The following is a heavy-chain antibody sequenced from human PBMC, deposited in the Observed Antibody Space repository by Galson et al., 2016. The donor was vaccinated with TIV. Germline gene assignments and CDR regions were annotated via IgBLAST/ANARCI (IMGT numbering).Heavy chain of an antibody. J-gene: IGHJ3*02. CDR2: IYTSGST. CDR1: GGSINSGSYY. D-gene: IGHD1-1*01. V-gene: IGHV4-61*02. Sequence: TLSLPCTASGGSINSGSYYWSWIRQPAGKALEWIGRIYTSGSTDYNPSLNTRVTISLTTSNNQVSLNLNSVTTADTAMYYCARGFGTAVDFWLDAFDIWGQGTMVTVSS. CDR3: ARGFGTAVDFWLDAFDI.